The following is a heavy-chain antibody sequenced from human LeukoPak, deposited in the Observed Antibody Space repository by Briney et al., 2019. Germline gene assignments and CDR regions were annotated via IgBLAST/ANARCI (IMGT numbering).Heavy chain of an antibody. D-gene: IGHD2-2*01. CDR1: GGSISRYY. CDR2: ISYSGST. J-gene: IGHJ4*02. V-gene: IGHV4-59*08. CDR3: AKRYCSSTTCYDDRGAFDY. Sequence: SETLSLTCTVSGGSISRYYWSWIRQPPGRPLEWIGFISYSGSTNYNPSLKSRVTISVDTSKNQFSLNLSSVTAADTAVYYCAKRYCSSTTCYDDRGAFDYWGQGTLVTVSS.